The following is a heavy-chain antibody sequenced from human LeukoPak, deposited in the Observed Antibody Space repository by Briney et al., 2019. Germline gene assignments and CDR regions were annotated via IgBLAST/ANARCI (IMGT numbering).Heavy chain of an antibody. D-gene: IGHD7-27*01. CDR1: GFTFDDYA. J-gene: IGHJ4*02. Sequence: PGGSLRLSCAASGFTFDDYAMHWVRQAPGKGLEWVSGISWNSGSIGYADSVKGRFTISRENAENSLYLQMNSLRAGDTALYYCARAGRLGCGHGCIDYWGQGALVTVSS. CDR2: ISWNSGSI. V-gene: IGHV3-9*01. CDR3: ARAGRLGCGHGCIDY.